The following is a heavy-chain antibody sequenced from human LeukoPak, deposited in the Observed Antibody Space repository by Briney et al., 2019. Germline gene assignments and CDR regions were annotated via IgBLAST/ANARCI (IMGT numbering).Heavy chain of an antibody. CDR1: GGSISSYY. CDR2: IYYSGST. CDR3: ARLSSSWFHFDY. D-gene: IGHD6-13*01. J-gene: IGHJ4*02. Sequence: SETLSLTCTVSGGSISSYYWSWIRQPPGKGLEWIGYIYYSGSTNYNPSLKSRVTISVDTSKNQFSLKLSSVTAADTAVYYCARLSSSWFHFDYWGQGTLVPVSS. V-gene: IGHV4-59*08.